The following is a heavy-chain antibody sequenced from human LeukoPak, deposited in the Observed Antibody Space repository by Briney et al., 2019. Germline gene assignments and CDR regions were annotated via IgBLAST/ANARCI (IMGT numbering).Heavy chain of an antibody. CDR2: IYHSGST. CDR1: GYSISSGYY. Sequence: PSETLSLTCTVSGYSISSGYYWGWIRQPPGKGLEWIGSIYHSGSTYYNPSLKSRVTISVDTSKNQFSLKLSSVTAADTAVYYCAKQNEVSNALDIWGQGTMVTVSS. J-gene: IGHJ3*02. V-gene: IGHV4-38-2*02. D-gene: IGHD1-1*01. CDR3: AKQNEVSNALDI.